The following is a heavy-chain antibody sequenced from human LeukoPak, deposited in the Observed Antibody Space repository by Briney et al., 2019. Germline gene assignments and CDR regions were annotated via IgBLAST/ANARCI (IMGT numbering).Heavy chain of an antibody. CDR2: IYHSGST. CDR1: GFTVSSNY. V-gene: IGHV4-4*02. CDR3: ARVTNDYGDYSVAYYFDY. J-gene: IGHJ4*02. D-gene: IGHD4-17*01. Sequence: GSLRLSCAASGFTVSSNYMSWVRQPPGKGLEWIGEIYHSGSTNYNPSLKSRVAISGDKSKNQFSLKLSSVTAADTAVYYCARVTNDYGDYSVAYYFDYWGQGTLVTVSS.